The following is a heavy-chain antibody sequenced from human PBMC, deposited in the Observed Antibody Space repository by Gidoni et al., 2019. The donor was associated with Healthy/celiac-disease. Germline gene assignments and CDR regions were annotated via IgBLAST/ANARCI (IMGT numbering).Heavy chain of an antibody. Sequence: EVQLVESGGGLGQPGGSLRLSCAASGFTCSSYAMSWVRQAPGKGLEWVSAISGGGGSTYYADSVKGRFTISRDNSKNTLYLQMNSLRAEDTAVYYCARDPLPPRLKWGQGTLVTVSS. V-gene: IGHV3-23*04. CDR2: ISGGGGST. J-gene: IGHJ4*02. D-gene: IGHD2-15*01. CDR3: ARDPLPPRLK. CDR1: GFTCSSYA.